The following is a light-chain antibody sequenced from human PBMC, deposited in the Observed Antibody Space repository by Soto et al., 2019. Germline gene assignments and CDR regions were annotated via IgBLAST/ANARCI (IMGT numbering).Light chain of an antibody. V-gene: IGKV1-39*01. J-gene: IGKJ1*01. CDR1: QSINSY. CDR2: AAS. CDR3: QQSFSTPRT. Sequence: DIQMTQSPSSQSASVGDRVTITCRASQSINSYLNWYQQKPGKAPKLLIYAASSLRSGVPSRFSGSGSETDFTLTITSLQPDDFATYYCQQSFSTPRTFGQGTRVEI.